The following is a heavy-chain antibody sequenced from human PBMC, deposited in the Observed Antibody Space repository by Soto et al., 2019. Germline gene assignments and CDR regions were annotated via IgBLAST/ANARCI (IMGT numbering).Heavy chain of an antibody. CDR3: AKGAGPNLSYYSYAIDD. D-gene: IGHD1-1*01. V-gene: IGHV4-31*03. Sequence: SETLSLTCTVSGGSISSGGYYWIWIRQHPGKGLEWVGYFYNSGSVFYNPSLKSRVTISVDTSKNQFSLKMISVTAADTAVYYCAKGAGPNLSYYSYAIDDCGPGTPVTVS. CDR1: GGSISSGGYY. J-gene: IGHJ6*02. CDR2: FYNSGSV.